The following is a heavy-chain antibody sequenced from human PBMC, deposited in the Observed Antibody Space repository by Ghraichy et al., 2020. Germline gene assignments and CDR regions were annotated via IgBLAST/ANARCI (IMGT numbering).Heavy chain of an antibody. Sequence: GSLNISCTVSGGSVSSGSYYWSWIRQPPGKGLEWIGYIYYSGSTNYNPSLKSRVTISVDTSKNQFSLKLSSVTAADTAVYYCARGVRVVPAAMPPYYYGMDVWGQGTTVTVSS. CDR2: IYYSGST. D-gene: IGHD2-2*01. V-gene: IGHV4-61*01. CDR3: ARGVRVVPAAMPPYYYGMDV. CDR1: GGSVSSGSYY. J-gene: IGHJ6*02.